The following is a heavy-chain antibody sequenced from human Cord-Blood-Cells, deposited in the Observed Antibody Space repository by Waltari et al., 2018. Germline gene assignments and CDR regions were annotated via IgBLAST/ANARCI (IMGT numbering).Heavy chain of an antibody. CDR2: INHSGST. Sequence: QVQLQQWGAGLLKPSETLPLTCAVYGGSFSGYYWSWIRQPPGKGLEWIGEINHSGSTNYNPSLKSRVTISVDTSKNQFSLKLSSVTAADTAVYYCADGYYYGMDVWGQGTTVTVSS. J-gene: IGHJ6*02. CDR3: ADGYYYGMDV. CDR1: GGSFSGYY. V-gene: IGHV4-34*01.